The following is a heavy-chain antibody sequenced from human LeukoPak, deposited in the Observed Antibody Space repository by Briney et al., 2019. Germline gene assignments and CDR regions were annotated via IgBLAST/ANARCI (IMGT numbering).Heavy chain of an antibody. CDR3: AGDPGDYYDSSGGY. Sequence: ASVTVSFTASGYTFTSYYMHWVRQAPGQGLEWMGIINPSGGSTSYAQKFQGRVTMTRDTSTSTVYMELSSLRSEDTAVYYCAGDPGDYYDSSGGYWGQGTLVTVSS. D-gene: IGHD3-22*01. CDR1: GYTFTSYY. V-gene: IGHV1-46*01. J-gene: IGHJ4*02. CDR2: INPSGGST.